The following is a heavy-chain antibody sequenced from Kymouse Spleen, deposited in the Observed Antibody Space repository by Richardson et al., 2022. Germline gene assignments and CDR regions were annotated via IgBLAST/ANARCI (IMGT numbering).Heavy chain of an antibody. D-gene: IGHD6-6*01. CDR3: ARVKYSSSSGFDY. J-gene: IGHJ4*02. CDR1: GGSFSGYY. CDR2: INHSGST. Sequence: QVQLQQWGAGLLKPSETLSLTCAVYGGSFSGYYWSWIRQPPGKGLEWIGEINHSGSTNYNPSLKSRVTISVDTSKNQFSLKLSSVTAADTAVYYCARVKYSSSSGFDYWGQGTLVTVSS. V-gene: IGHV4-34*01.